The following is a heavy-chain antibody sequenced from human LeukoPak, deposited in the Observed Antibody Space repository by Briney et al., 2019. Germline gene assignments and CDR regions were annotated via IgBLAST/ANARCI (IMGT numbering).Heavy chain of an antibody. J-gene: IGHJ4*02. CDR3: ARGVSGQLGTVYFDY. D-gene: IGHD6-6*01. CDR2: INAGNGNT. CDR1: GYTFTSYA. V-gene: IGHV1-3*01. Sequence: GASVKVSCKASGYTFTSYAMHWVRQAPGQRLEWMGWINAGNGNTKYSQKFQGRVTITRDTSASTAYMELSSLRSEDTAVYYCARGVSGQLGTVYFDYWGQGTLVTVSS.